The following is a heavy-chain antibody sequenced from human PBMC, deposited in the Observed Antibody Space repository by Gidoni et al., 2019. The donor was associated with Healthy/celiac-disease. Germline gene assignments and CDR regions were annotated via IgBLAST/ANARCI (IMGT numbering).Heavy chain of an antibody. CDR3: ARLRLWFGDHPGPFDY. CDR1: GGSLSRSSYY. Sequence: QLQLQESGPGLVKPSETLSLTCTVPGGSLSRSSYYWGWIRQPPGQGLEWIGSIYYSGSTYYHPSLKSRVTISVDTSKNQFSLKLSSVTAADTAVYYCARLRLWFGDHPGPFDYWGQGTLVTVSS. CDR2: IYYSGST. J-gene: IGHJ4*02. D-gene: IGHD3-10*01. V-gene: IGHV4-39*01.